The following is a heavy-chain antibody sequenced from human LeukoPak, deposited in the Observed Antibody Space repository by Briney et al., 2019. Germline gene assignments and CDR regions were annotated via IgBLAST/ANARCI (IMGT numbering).Heavy chain of an antibody. CDR1: GGSISPYY. J-gene: IGHJ4*02. Sequence: SETLSLTCTVSGGSISPYYWSWIRQPPGKGLEWIGYIYYSGSTNYNPSLKSRVTISVDTSKNQFSLRLSSVTAADTAVYYCARGGVEMATIWGQGTLVTVSS. V-gene: IGHV4-59*08. CDR3: ARGGVEMATI. CDR2: IYYSGST. D-gene: IGHD5-24*01.